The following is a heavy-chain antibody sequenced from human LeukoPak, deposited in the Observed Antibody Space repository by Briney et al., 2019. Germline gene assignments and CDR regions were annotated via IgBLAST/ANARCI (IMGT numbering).Heavy chain of an antibody. Sequence: GGSLRLSCAASGFTFSSYEMNWVRQAPGKGLEWVSYISSSGSTIYYADSVKGRITISRDNAKNSLYLEMNSLRAEDTAVYYCARDYLYGMDVWGQGTTVTVSS. CDR2: ISSSGSTI. CDR1: GFTFSSYE. J-gene: IGHJ6*02. V-gene: IGHV3-48*03. CDR3: ARDYLYGMDV.